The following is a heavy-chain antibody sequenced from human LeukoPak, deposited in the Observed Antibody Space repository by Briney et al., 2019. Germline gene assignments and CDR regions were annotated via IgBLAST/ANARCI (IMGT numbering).Heavy chain of an antibody. D-gene: IGHD3-22*01. Sequence: GRSLRLSCAASGFTFSSYGMHWVRQAPGKGLEWVAVISYDGSNKYYADSVKGRFTISRDNSKNTLYLQMNSLRAEDTALYYCAKDMGVIKLYYDSTPSHAFDIWGQGTMVTVSS. J-gene: IGHJ3*02. CDR3: AKDMGVIKLYYDSTPSHAFDI. CDR1: GFTFSSYG. CDR2: ISYDGSNK. V-gene: IGHV3-30*18.